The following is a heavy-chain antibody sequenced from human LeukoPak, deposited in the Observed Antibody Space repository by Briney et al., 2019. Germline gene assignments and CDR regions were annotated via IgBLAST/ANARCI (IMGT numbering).Heavy chain of an antibody. V-gene: IGHV1-18*01. CDR1: GYTFTSYG. CDR2: IRAYNGNT. D-gene: IGHD3-22*01. Sequence: ASVKVSCKASGYTFTSYGISWVRQAPGQGLEWMGWIRAYNGNTNYAQKLQGRVTMTTDTSTSTAYMELRSLRSDDTAVYYCAREHIFYDSSGYYFDYWGQGTLVTVSS. J-gene: IGHJ4*02. CDR3: AREHIFYDSSGYYFDY.